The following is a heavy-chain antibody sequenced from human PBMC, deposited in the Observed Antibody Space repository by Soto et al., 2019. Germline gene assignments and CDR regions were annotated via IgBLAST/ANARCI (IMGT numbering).Heavy chain of an antibody. CDR1: GFTVSINY. D-gene: IGHD4-17*01. J-gene: IGHJ1*01. CDR2: IYSGGST. CDR3: ARWSGDLDYFQH. V-gene: IGHV3-53*01. Sequence: GGSLGLSCAASGFTVSINYMSWVRQAPGKGLEWVSVIYSGGSTYYADSVKGRFTISRDNSKNTLYLQMNSLRAEDTAVYYCARWSGDLDYFQHWGQGTLVTVSS.